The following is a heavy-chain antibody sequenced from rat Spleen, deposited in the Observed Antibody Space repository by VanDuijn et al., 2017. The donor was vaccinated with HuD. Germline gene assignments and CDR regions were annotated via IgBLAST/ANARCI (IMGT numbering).Heavy chain of an antibody. Sequence: EVQVVESDGGLVQPGRSLNLSCVASGFTFSDYYMAWVRQAPTKGLEWVATISYDGSNIYHRDSVKGRFTISRDNAKSTLYLQMDSLRSEDTATYYCATGPRILRLDWFAYWGQGTLVTVSS. CDR1: GFTFSDYY. CDR2: ISYDGSNI. V-gene: IGHV5-7*01. CDR3: ATGPRILRLDWFAY. J-gene: IGHJ3*01. D-gene: IGHD1-6*01.